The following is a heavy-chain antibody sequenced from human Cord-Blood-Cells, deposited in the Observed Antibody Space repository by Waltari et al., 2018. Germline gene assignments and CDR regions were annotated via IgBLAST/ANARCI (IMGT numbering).Heavy chain of an antibody. D-gene: IGHD2-8*01. V-gene: IGHV1-18*01. CDR1: GDTFISYG. CDR3: ARTRQEGCCPRYFDL. J-gene: IGHJ2*01. CDR2: ISAYNGNT. Sequence: QVQLVQSGAEVKKPGASVKVSCKASGDTFISYGSSWVRQAPGQGLRWMGWISAYNGNTNYAQMLQGRVTMTTDTSTSTAYMELRSLRSDDTAVYYCARTRQEGCCPRYFDLWGRGTLVTVSS.